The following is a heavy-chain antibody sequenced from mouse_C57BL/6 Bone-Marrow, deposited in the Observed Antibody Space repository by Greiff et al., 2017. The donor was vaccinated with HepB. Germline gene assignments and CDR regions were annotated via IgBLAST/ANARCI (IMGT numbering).Heavy chain of an antibody. D-gene: IGHD3-2*02. CDR2: INPNNGGT. CDR1: GYTFTDYN. J-gene: IGHJ3*01. Sequence: EVKLMESGPELVKPGASVKIPCKASGYTFTDYNMDWVKQSHGKSLEWIGDINPNNGGTIYNQKFKGKATLTVDKSSSTAYMELRSLTSEDTAVYYCARTAQAWAWFAYWGQGTLVTVSA. CDR3: ARTAQAWAWFAY. V-gene: IGHV1-18*01.